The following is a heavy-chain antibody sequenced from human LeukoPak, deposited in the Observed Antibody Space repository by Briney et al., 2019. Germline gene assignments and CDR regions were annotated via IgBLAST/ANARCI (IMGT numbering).Heavy chain of an antibody. CDR1: GGTFSSYA. Sequence: GASVKVSCKASGGTFSSYAISWVRQAPGQGLEWMGGIIPIFGTANYAQKFQGRVTITADESTSTAYMELSSLRSEGTAVYYCARGDRYYYDSSGYSDFDYWGQGTLVTVSS. CDR3: ARGDRYYYDSSGYSDFDY. D-gene: IGHD3-22*01. CDR2: IIPIFGTA. V-gene: IGHV1-69*13. J-gene: IGHJ4*02.